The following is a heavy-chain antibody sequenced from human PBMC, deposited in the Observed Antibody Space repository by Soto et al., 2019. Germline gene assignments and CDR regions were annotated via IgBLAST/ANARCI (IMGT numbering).Heavy chain of an antibody. Sequence: SETLSLTCTVSGGSISGYYWSWIRQPPGKGLEWIGYMYNTGSTVYNPSFKSRVTISVDTSKNQFSLKLNSVTAADTAVYYCASPSPGYSSGWYRGPGYYYGMDVWGQGTTVTVS. J-gene: IGHJ6*02. CDR2: MYNTGST. D-gene: IGHD6-19*01. CDR3: ASPSPGYSSGWYRGPGYYYGMDV. V-gene: IGHV4-59*01. CDR1: GGSISGYY.